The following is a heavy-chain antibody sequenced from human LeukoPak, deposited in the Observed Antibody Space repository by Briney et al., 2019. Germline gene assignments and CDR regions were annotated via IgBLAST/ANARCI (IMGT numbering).Heavy chain of an antibody. V-gene: IGHV4-61*02. CDR1: GGSISSGSYY. J-gene: IGHJ4*02. Sequence: SETLSLTCTVSGGSISSGSYYWSWIRQPAGKGLEWIGRIYTSGSTNYNPSLKSRVTISVDTSKNRFSLKLSSVTAADTAVYYCARDQTIFGVVIAFDYWGQGTLVTVSS. D-gene: IGHD3-3*01. CDR2: IYTSGST. CDR3: ARDQTIFGVVIAFDY.